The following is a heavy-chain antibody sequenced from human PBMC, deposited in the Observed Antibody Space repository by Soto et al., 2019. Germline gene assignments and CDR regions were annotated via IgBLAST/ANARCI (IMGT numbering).Heavy chain of an antibody. Sequence: SGPTLVNPTQTLTLTCTFSGFSLSTSGMCVSWIRQPPGKALEWLARIDWDDDKYYSTSLKTRLTISKDTSKNQVVLTMTNMDPVDTATYYCARAYSVLVPAAIGYYYYYGMDVWGQGTTVTVSS. J-gene: IGHJ6*02. CDR2: IDWDDDK. V-gene: IGHV2-70*11. D-gene: IGHD2-2*01. CDR3: ARAYSVLVPAAIGYYYYYGMDV. CDR1: GFSLSTSGMC.